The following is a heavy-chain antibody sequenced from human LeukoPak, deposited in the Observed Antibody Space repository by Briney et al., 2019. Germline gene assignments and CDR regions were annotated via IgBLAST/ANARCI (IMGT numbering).Heavy chain of an antibody. CDR2: ISYDGSNK. CDR3: AKDVPDYDILTGYYYPYY. V-gene: IGHV3-30*18. Sequence: GGSLRLSCAASGFTFSSYGMPWVRQAPGKGLGRVAVISYDGSNKYYADSVKGRFTISRDNSKNTLYLQMNSLRAEDTAVYYCAKDVPDYDILTGYYYPYYWGEGSLVTASS. D-gene: IGHD3-9*01. J-gene: IGHJ4*02. CDR1: GFTFSSYG.